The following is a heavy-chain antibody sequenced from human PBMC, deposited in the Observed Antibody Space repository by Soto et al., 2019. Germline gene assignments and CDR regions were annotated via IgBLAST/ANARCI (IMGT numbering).Heavy chain of an antibody. J-gene: IGHJ6*02. V-gene: IGHV3-30*18. Sequence: LRLSCEASGFDFRSYGTHWVRHAPVRGLEWVAFMSYSGSVTYYRDSVKGRFTISRDDSKNMVHLQMNSLRVEDTAVYYCAKSQDPYYSNSLWGLDVWGQGTTVTVSS. D-gene: IGHD6-6*01. CDR3: AKSQDPYYSNSLWGLDV. CDR1: GFDFRSYG. CDR2: MSYSGSVT.